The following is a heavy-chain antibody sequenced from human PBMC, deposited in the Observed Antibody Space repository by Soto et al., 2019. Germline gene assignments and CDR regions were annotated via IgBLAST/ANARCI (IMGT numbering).Heavy chain of an antibody. CDR3: ARVSSSSAFGMDV. J-gene: IGHJ6*02. Sequence: PSETLSLTCAVSGGSISTINWWTWVRQPPGKGLDWIGEIYQTGSTSYNPSLESRVTISIDKSKNQFSLKLRSVTAADTAVHYCARVSSSSAFGMDVWGQGTTVTVSS. CDR2: IYQTGST. V-gene: IGHV4-4*02. D-gene: IGHD6-6*01. CDR1: GGSISTINW.